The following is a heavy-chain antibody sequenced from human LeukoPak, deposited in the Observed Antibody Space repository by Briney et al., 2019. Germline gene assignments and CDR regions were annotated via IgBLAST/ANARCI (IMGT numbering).Heavy chain of an antibody. CDR3: ARVAKNNGFVFDN. D-gene: IGHD2/OR15-2a*01. J-gene: IGHJ4*02. V-gene: IGHV3-7*01. CDR2: IKQDGSEK. Sequence: GGSLRLSCAASGFTFSSYWMSWVRQAPGKGLEWVAYIKQDGSEKYYADSVKGRFTISRDNAKNSLYLQMNSLRAEDTSVYYCARVAKNNGFVFDNWGQGTLVTVSS. CDR1: GFTFSSYW.